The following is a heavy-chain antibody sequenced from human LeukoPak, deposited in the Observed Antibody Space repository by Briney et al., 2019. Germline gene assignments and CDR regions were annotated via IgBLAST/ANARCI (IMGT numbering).Heavy chain of an antibody. J-gene: IGHJ4*02. CDR1: GFPFSSYT. Sequence: GGSLRLSCAGSGFPFSSYTINWVRQGPGKGMEWASTISHSGATYYADSVKGRFTIPRDNSKNTVFLQMNSLRAEDTALYLCARRSHASPAGYSPFFDSWGQGTLVTVSS. V-gene: IGHV3-23*01. D-gene: IGHD6-13*01. CDR2: ISHSGAT. CDR3: ARRSHASPAGYSPFFDS.